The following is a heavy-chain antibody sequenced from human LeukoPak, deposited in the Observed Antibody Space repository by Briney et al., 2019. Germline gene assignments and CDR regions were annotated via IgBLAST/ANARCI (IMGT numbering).Heavy chain of an antibody. D-gene: IGHD1-7*01. J-gene: IGHJ4*02. CDR3: ARDRLELLEVGAPLDYFDY. Sequence: PGGSLRLSCAASGFTFSSYWMSWVRQAPGKGLEWVANIEQDGSEKYYVDSVKGRFTISRDNAKNSLYLQMNSLRAEDTAVYYCARDRLELLEVGAPLDYFDYWGQGTLVTVSS. CDR1: GFTFSSYW. CDR2: IEQDGSEK. V-gene: IGHV3-7*01.